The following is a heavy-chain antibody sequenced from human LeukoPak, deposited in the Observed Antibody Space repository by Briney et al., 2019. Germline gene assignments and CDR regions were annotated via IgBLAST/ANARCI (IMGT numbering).Heavy chain of an antibody. V-gene: IGHV3-23*01. Sequence: GGSLRLSCAASGFTFNKNGMIWVRQAPGKGLEWVSAISGGGVTFYSDSVKGRFTISRDNSNNTLFLQMNSLRVEDTALYYGAKGDDYWSGYYGPWGQGTLVTVSS. CDR3: AKGDDYWSGYYGP. CDR2: ISGGGVT. CDR1: GFTFNKNG. D-gene: IGHD3-3*01. J-gene: IGHJ5*02.